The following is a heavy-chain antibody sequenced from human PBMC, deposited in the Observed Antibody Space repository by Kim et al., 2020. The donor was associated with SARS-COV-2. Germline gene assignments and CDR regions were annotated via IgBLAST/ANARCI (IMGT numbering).Heavy chain of an antibody. V-gene: IGHV6-1*01. Sequence: SQTLSLTCAISGDSVSSNSAAWNWIRQSPSRGLEWLGRTYYRSKWYNDYAVSVKSRITINPDTSKNQFSLQLNSVTPEDTAVYYCARDDSSGYYYVSATDAFDIWGQGTMVTVSS. CDR1: GDSVSSNSAA. J-gene: IGHJ3*02. CDR2: TYYRSKWYN. D-gene: IGHD3-22*01. CDR3: ARDDSSGYYYVSATDAFDI.